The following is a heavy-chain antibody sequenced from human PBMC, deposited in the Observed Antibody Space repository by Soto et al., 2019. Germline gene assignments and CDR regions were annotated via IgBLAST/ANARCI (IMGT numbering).Heavy chain of an antibody. CDR2: NSDDGGVS. V-gene: IGHV3-30*18. CDR3: AKDGGCSGGACYSDFDN. D-gene: IGHD2-15*01. CDR1: GLTLRSYG. Sequence: GGSLRLSCAASGLTLRSYGMHWVRQAPGKGLEWVAVNSDDGGVSYYADSVKGRFTISRDNSKNTLYLQMNSLRAEDTAAYFCAKDGGCSGGACYSDFDNWGQGTLVTVSS. J-gene: IGHJ4*02.